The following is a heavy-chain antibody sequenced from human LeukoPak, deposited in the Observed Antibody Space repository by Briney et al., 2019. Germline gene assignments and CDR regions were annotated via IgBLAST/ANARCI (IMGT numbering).Heavy chain of an antibody. Sequence: ASVKVSCKASGYTFTGYYMHWVRQAPGQGLEWMGWINPNSGGTNYAQKFQGRVTMTRDTSISTAYMELSRLRSDDTAVYYCARADEQLWLFGDLYFDYWGQGTLVTVSS. CDR3: ARADEQLWLFGDLYFDY. CDR1: GYTFTGYY. J-gene: IGHJ4*02. D-gene: IGHD5-18*01. V-gene: IGHV1-2*02. CDR2: INPNSGGT.